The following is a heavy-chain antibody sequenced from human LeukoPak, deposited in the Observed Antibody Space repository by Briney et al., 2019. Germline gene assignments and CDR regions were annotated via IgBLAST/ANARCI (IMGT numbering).Heavy chain of an antibody. CDR1: GFTFSSYA. J-gene: IGHJ6*03. CDR3: AKGLGWSTYYYYMDV. D-gene: IGHD6-19*01. CDR2: ISGSGGST. V-gene: IGHV3-23*01. Sequence: GGSLRLSCAASGFTFSSYAMSWVRQAPGKGLEWVSAISGSGGSTYYADSVKGRFTISRDNSKNTLYLQMNSLRAEDTAVYYCAKGLGWSTYYYYMDVWGKGTTVTISS.